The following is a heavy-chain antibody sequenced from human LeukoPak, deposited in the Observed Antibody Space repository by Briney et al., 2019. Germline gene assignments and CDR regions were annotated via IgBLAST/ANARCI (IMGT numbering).Heavy chain of an antibody. CDR3: ARDQGIAAAGTTSAYYYYYGMDV. J-gene: IGHJ6*02. CDR2: IYYSGST. CDR1: GGSISSYY. Sequence: PSETLSLTCTVSGGSISSYYWSWIRQPPGKGLEWIGYIYYSGSTNYNPSLKSRVTISVDTSKNQFSLKLSSVTAADTAVYYCARDQGIAAAGTTSAYYYYYGMDVWGQGTTVTVSS. V-gene: IGHV4-59*01. D-gene: IGHD6-13*01.